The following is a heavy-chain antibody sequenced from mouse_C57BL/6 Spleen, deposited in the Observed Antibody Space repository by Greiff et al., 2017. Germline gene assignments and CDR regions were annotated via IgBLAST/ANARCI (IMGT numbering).Heavy chain of an antibody. CDR2: ISNLAYSI. V-gene: IGHV5-15*01. Sequence: EVKVVESGGGLVQPGGSLKLSCAASGFTFSDYGMAWVRQAPRKGPEWVAFISNLAYSIYYADTVTGRFTISRENAKNTLYLEMSSLRSEDTAMYYCARQDDGYAFAYWGQGTLVTVSA. J-gene: IGHJ3*01. D-gene: IGHD2-3*01. CDR1: GFTFSDYG. CDR3: ARQDDGYAFAY.